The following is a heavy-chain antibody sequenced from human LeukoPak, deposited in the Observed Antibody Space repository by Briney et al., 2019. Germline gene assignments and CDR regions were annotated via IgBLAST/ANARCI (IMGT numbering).Heavy chain of an antibody. CDR1: GFTFSSYS. J-gene: IGHJ4*02. Sequence: EGSLRLSCAASGFTFSSYSMNWVRQAPGKGLEWVSYISSSSSTIYYADSVKGRFTISRDNAKNSLYLQMNSLRAEDTAVYYCSRGSDIAARPVFDYWGQGTLVTVSS. CDR2: ISSSSSTI. V-gene: IGHV3-48*01. D-gene: IGHD6-6*01. CDR3: SRGSDIAARPVFDY.